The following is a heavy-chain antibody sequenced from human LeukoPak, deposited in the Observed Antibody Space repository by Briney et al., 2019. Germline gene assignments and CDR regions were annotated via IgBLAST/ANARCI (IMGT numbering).Heavy chain of an antibody. Sequence: GASVKVSCKASGYTFTSYYMHWVRQAPGQGLEWMGIINPSGGSTSYAQKFQGRVTMTRDTSTSTVYMELSSLRSEDTAVYYCARERIAAAGTVNYYYGMDVWGQGTTVTVSS. V-gene: IGHV1-46*01. D-gene: IGHD6-13*01. CDR3: ARERIAAAGTVNYYYGMDV. CDR1: GYTFTSYY. J-gene: IGHJ6*02. CDR2: INPSGGST.